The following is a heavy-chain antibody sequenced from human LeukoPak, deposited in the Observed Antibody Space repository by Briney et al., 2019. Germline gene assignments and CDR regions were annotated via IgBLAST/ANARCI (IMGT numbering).Heavy chain of an antibody. J-gene: IGHJ4*02. CDR3: AKSVYHSGNY. CDR2: ISGGTT. Sequence: GGSLRLSCAASGFTISTYGMSRVRQAPGKGLEWVSSISGGTTYYADSVKGRFTISRDNSKNTVSLQMNSLRAEDTAVYYCAKSVYHSGNYWGQGTLVTVSS. V-gene: IGHV3-23*01. D-gene: IGHD3-10*01. CDR1: GFTISTYG.